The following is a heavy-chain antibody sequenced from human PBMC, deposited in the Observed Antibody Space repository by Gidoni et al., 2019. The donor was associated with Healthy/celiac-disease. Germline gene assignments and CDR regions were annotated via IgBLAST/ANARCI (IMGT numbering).Heavy chain of an antibody. V-gene: IGHV3-33*01. CDR2: IWYDGSNK. J-gene: IGHJ5*02. D-gene: IGHD3-16*02. CDR1: GFTFSSYG. CDR3: ARDGTYYDYIWGSYRGPNWFDP. Sequence: QVQLVESGGGVVQPGRSLRLSCAASGFTFSSYGMHWVRQAPGKGLGWVAVIWYDGSNKYYADSVKGRFTISRDNSKNTLYLQMNSLRAEDTAVYYCARDGTYYDYIWGSYRGPNWFDPWGQGTLVTVSS.